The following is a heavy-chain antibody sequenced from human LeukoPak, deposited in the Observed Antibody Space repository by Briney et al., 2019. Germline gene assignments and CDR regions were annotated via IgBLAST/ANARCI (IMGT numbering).Heavy chain of an antibody. CDR2: INPSGGST. CDR1: GYTFTSYY. CDR3: ARDPLGYSSSWYFDY. D-gene: IGHD6-13*01. V-gene: IGHV1-46*01. J-gene: IGHJ4*02. Sequence: ASVKVSCKASGYTFTSYYMHWVRQAPGQGLEWMGIINPSGGSTSYAQKFQGRVTMTRDTSTSTVYMELSSLRSEDTAVYYCARDPLGYSSSWYFDYWGQGTLVTVSS.